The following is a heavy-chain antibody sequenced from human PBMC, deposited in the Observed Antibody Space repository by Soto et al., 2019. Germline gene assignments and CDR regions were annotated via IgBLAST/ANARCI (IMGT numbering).Heavy chain of an antibody. J-gene: IGHJ5*02. Sequence: GGSLRLSCAASGFTFNNYAMSWVRQAPGKGLEWVSAISGNGISTYYADSVKGRFTISRDNSKNTLYMQMDSLRLEDTGVYYCARDGLPDDFRSGGYWFDPWGQGTQVTVSS. CDR2: ISGNGIST. CDR1: GFTFNNYA. D-gene: IGHD3-3*01. CDR3: ARDGLPDDFRSGGYWFDP. V-gene: IGHV3-23*01.